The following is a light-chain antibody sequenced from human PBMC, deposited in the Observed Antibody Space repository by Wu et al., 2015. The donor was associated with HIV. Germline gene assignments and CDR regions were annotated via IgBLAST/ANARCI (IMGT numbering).Light chain of an antibody. Sequence: VMTQSPATLSAFPGEKVTLFCRASHTVSNNLAWYQQKPGQAPRLLIYGASTRAAGCPARFTGTGSGTEFSLTIDNMQSEDFAIYYCQQRGAWPLTFGGGTRVEIK. CDR2: GAS. V-gene: IGKV3-15*01. J-gene: IGKJ4*01. CDR1: HTVSNN. CDR3: QQRGAWPLT.